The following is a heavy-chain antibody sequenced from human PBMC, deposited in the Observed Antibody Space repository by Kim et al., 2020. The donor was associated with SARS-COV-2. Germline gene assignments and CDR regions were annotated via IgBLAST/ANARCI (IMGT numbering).Heavy chain of an antibody. J-gene: IGHJ4*02. V-gene: IGHV3-48*02. CDR3: ARDGLNWPDY. Sequence: GSLRLSCVGSGFTFSGYSMSWVRQAPGKGLEWVSYISRSSSTIYYGDSVKGRFTVSRDNAENSLYLHMNSLRDEDTAVYYCARDGLNWPDYWGQGTLVTVSS. CDR2: ISRSSSTI. D-gene: IGHD1-20*01. CDR1: GFTFSGYS.